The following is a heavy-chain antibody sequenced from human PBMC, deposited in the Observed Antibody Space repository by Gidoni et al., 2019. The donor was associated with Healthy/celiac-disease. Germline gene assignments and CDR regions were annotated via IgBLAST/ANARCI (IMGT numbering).Heavy chain of an antibody. Sequence: EVQLVESGGGLVKPGGSLRPSCAASGSTFSSYSMNWVRQAPGKGLEWVSSISSRSSYIYYADSVKGRFTISRDNAKNSLYLQMNSLRAEDTAVYYCARDLDSRPVDTAMIQDYYYYYGMDVWGQGTTVTVSS. CDR3: ARDLDSRPVDTAMIQDYYYYYGMDV. CDR2: ISSRSSYI. CDR1: GSTFSSYS. D-gene: IGHD5-18*01. V-gene: IGHV3-21*01. J-gene: IGHJ6*02.